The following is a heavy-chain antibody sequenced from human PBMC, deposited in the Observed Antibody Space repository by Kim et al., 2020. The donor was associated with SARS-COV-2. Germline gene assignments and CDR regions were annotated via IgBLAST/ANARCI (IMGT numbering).Heavy chain of an antibody. CDR2: IYHSGST. D-gene: IGHD3-9*01. J-gene: IGHJ6*02. CDR3: ARYGGEYLSGMDV. Sequence: SETLSLTCAVSGGSISSSNWWSWVRQPPGKGLEWIGEIYHSGSTNYNPSLKSRVTISVDKSKNQFSLKLSSVTAADTAVYYCARYGGEYLSGMDVWGQGTTVTVSS. V-gene: IGHV4-4*02. CDR1: GGSISSSNW.